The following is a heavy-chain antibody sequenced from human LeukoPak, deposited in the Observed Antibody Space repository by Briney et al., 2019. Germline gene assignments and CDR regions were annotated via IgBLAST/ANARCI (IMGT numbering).Heavy chain of an antibody. CDR1: GFTFSSYA. Sequence: PGGSLRLSCSASGFTFSSYAMHWVRQAPGKGLEYVSATSSNGGSTYYADSVKGRFTISRDNSKNTLYLQMSSLRAEDTAVYYCVKDRSYCSSTSCLSYYFDYWGQGTLVTVSS. CDR2: TSSNGGST. V-gene: IGHV3-64D*06. J-gene: IGHJ4*02. D-gene: IGHD2-2*01. CDR3: VKDRSYCSSTSCLSYYFDY.